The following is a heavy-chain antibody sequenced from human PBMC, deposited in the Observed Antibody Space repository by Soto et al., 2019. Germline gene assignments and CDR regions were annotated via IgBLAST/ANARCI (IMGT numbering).Heavy chain of an antibody. J-gene: IGHJ6*04. V-gene: IGHV3-30*18. CDR3: ANDRLFAEVQLLYYSYHGLSV. D-gene: IGHD2-2*02. CDR1: RFALSAYS. CDR2: ISYDTTNT. Sequence: GPVRLSCAPSRFALSAYSHHQIRQAPGKGLEWVGVISYDTTNTYYGVTVKGRCTLYRHNYKHTLHLQINTNRAGGRPVHYCANDRLFAEVQLLYYSYHGLSVWGKETRGTVAS.